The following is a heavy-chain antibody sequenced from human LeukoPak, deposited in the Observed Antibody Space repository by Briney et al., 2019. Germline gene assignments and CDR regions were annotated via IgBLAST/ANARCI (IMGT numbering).Heavy chain of an antibody. D-gene: IGHD2-15*01. CDR3: ATLGYCSAGSC. J-gene: IGHJ3*01. CDR1: GASISSYY. CDR2: IYYSGST. Sequence: SETLSLTCTVSGASISSYYWSWIRQPPGKGLEWIGHIYYSGSTNYNPSLKSRVTISVDTSKNQFSLKLSSVTAADTAVYYCATLGYCSAGSCWGQGTMVTVSS. V-gene: IGHV4-59*08.